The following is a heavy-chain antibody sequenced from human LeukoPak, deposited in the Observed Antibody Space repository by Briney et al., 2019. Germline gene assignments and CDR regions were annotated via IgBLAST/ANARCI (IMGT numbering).Heavy chain of an antibody. J-gene: IGHJ4*02. Sequence: QSGGSLRLSCAASGFTFSNYGMHWVRQAPGKGLEWVTFIQFDESNKYYADSVEGRFTISRDNSKNTLYLQMNSLRPEDTAVYYCAKSSGWSRGYFDYWGQGTLVTVSS. CDR3: AKSSGWSRGYFDY. CDR2: IQFDESNK. CDR1: GFTFSNYG. V-gene: IGHV3-30*02. D-gene: IGHD6-19*01.